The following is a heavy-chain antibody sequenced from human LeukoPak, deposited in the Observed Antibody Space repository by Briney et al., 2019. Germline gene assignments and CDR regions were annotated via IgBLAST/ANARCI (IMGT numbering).Heavy chain of an antibody. J-gene: IGHJ5*02. V-gene: IGHV4-4*07. Sequence: PSETLSLTCTVSGASISDSYWSWIRQPAGKGLEWSGRLYPSVSTSYNASLRSRVAMSVDTSRNEIYLTLNDVTGADTAVYYCARSDCYGGNCYTFRFDRWGQGIEVLVSS. CDR2: LYPSVST. D-gene: IGHD4-23*01. CDR3: ARSDCYGGNCYTFRFDR. CDR1: GASISDSY.